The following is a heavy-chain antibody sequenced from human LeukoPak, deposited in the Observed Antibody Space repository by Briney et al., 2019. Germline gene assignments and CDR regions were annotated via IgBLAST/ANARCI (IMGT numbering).Heavy chain of an antibody. Sequence: SETLSLTCTVSGHSISSGYYWGWIRQPPGKGLEWIGGIYHSGSTYYNPSLKSRVTISVDTSKNQFSLKLSSVTAADTAVYYCARVGITMVRGVSSGDYWGQGTLVTVSS. V-gene: IGHV4-38-2*02. CDR3: ARVGITMVRGVSSGDY. CDR1: GHSISSGYY. J-gene: IGHJ4*02. CDR2: IYHSGST. D-gene: IGHD3-10*01.